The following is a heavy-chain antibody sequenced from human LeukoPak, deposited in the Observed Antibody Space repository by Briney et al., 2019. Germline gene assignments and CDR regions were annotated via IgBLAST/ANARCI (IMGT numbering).Heavy chain of an antibody. CDR3: ARDSGYYYGSGSYYAFDY. CDR1: GYTFIGYY. J-gene: IGHJ4*02. D-gene: IGHD3-10*01. Sequence: ASVKVSCKASGYTFIGYYMHWVRQAPGQGLEWMGWINPNSGDTNSAQKFQGRVTMTRDTSISTAYMELSRRKSDDTAVYYCARDSGYYYGSGSYYAFDYWGQGTLVTVSS. CDR2: INPNSGDT. V-gene: IGHV1-2*02.